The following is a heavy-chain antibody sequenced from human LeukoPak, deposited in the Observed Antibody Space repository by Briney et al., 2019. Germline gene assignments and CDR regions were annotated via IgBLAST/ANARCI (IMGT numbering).Heavy chain of an antibody. CDR3: GRGISGWYPTIKENWFDP. Sequence: GASVKVSCKASGYTFTGYYIHWLRQAPGQGLEWMGWSNPNSGGTKYAQKFQGRVIMTRDTSIRTAYLELSSLRSDDTAVYYCGRGISGWYPTIKENWFDPWGQGTLVTVSS. CDR2: SNPNSGGT. CDR1: GYTFTGYY. D-gene: IGHD6-19*01. V-gene: IGHV1-2*02. J-gene: IGHJ5*02.